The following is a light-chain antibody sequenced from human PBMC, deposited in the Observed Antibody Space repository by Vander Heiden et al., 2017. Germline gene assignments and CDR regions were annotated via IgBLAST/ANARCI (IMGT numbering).Light chain of an antibody. CDR1: QDISNY. Sequence: DIQMTQSPTSLSGSVGDRVTITCHASQDISNYLNWYQQKPGKDPKLLIYDASNFETGVPSRFSGSGSGTDFTFPISSLQPEDIATYYCQQYDNLPLTFGGGTKVEIK. CDR3: QQYDNLPLT. J-gene: IGKJ4*01. CDR2: DAS. V-gene: IGKV1-33*01.